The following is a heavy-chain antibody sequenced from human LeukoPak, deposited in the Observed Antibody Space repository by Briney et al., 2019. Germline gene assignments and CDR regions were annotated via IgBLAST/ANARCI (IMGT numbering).Heavy chain of an antibody. CDR1: GFTFGDYA. Sequence: GGSLRLSCTASGFTFGDYAMSWFRQAPGKGLEWVGFIRSKAYGGTTEYAASVKGRFTISRDDSKSIAYLQMNSLKTEDTAVYYCTRVSYDSSGYDFDYWGQGTLVTVSS. CDR2: IRSKAYGGTT. J-gene: IGHJ4*02. D-gene: IGHD3-22*01. CDR3: TRVSYDSSGYDFDY. V-gene: IGHV3-49*03.